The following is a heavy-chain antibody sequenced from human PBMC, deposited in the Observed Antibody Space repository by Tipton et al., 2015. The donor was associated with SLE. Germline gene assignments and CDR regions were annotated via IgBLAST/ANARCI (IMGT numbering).Heavy chain of an antibody. V-gene: IGHV4-38-2*01. CDR2: IYHSGST. CDR1: GGSFSGYY. CDR3: ARILNKNHYYYMDV. J-gene: IGHJ6*03. Sequence: TLSLTCAVYGGSFSGYYWGWIRQPPGKGLEWIGSIYHSGSTYYNPSLKSRVTISVDTSKNQFSLKLSSVTAADTAVYYCARILNKNHYYYMDVWGKGTTVTVSS. D-gene: IGHD3-3*01.